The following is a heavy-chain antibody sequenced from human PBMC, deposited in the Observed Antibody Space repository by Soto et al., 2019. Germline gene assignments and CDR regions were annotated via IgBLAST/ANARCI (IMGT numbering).Heavy chain of an antibody. J-gene: IGHJ5*02. V-gene: IGHV1-46*01. Sequence: ASVKVYFKGSGCTFTSYNLDVVGPAPGQRLEWMGIINPSGGSTSYAQKFQGRVTMTRDTSTSTVYMELSSLRSEDTAVYYCARYYDFWSGSHAASWFDPWGQGTLVTVSS. CDR1: GCTFTSYN. CDR3: ARYYDFWSGSHAASWFDP. D-gene: IGHD3-3*01. CDR2: INPSGGST.